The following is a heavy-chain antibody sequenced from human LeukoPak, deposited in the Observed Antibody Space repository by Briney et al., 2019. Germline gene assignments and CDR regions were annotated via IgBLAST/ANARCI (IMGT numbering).Heavy chain of an antibody. Sequence: GGSLRLSCAVSGFTFSDHYMSWIRQAPGKGLEWVSYIRSSGSTKYYADSVKGRFTISRDNAKNSLYLQMNSLRAEDTAVYYCARGGYYYGSGSYLVYYYMDVWGKGTTVTVSS. D-gene: IGHD3-10*01. CDR3: ARGGYYYGSGSYLVYYYMDV. J-gene: IGHJ6*03. CDR2: IRSSGSTK. V-gene: IGHV3-11*04. CDR1: GFTFSDHY.